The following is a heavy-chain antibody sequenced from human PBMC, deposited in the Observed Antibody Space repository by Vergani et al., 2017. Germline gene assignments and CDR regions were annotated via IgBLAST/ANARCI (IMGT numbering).Heavy chain of an antibody. D-gene: IGHD2-2*01. J-gene: IGHJ3*02. V-gene: IGHV1-69*11. CDR3: ARGYKLLSNAFDI. CDR1: GGTFSSYA. CDR2: IIPILGTA. Sequence: QVQLVQSGAEVKKPGSSVKVSCKASGGTFSSYAISWVRQAPGQGLEWMGRIIPILGTANYAQKFQGRVTITADESTSTAYMERSSLRTEDTAVYYCARGYKLLSNAFDIWGQGTMVTVSS.